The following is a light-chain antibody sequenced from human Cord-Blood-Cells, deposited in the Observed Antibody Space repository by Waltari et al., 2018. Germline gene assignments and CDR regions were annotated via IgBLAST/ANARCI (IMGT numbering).Light chain of an antibody. CDR3: QQYNSYST. Sequence: DIQMTQSPSTLSASVGDRAPITCRASQRISSWLAWYQQKPGKAPKLLIYPASSLESGVPSRFSGSGSGTEFTLTISSLQPDDFATYYCQQYNSYSTFGQGTKVEIK. CDR1: QRISSW. V-gene: IGKV1-5*03. J-gene: IGKJ1*01. CDR2: PAS.